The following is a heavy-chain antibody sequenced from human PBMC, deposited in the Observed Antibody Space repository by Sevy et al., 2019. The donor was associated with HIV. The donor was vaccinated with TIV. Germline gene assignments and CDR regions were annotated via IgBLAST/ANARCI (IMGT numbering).Heavy chain of an antibody. J-gene: IGHJ4*02. D-gene: IGHD5-18*01. Sequence: GGSLRLSCAASGFSFNSYAMHWVRQAPGKGPEWVAVISYEGSNKYYAYSVRGRFTISRDNSNNILYLQMNSLRPDDTAVYFCARRGGGYSYGYYFDYWGQGTLVTVSS. V-gene: IGHV3-30-3*01. CDR3: ARRGGGYSYGYYFDY. CDR2: ISYEGSNK. CDR1: GFSFNSYA.